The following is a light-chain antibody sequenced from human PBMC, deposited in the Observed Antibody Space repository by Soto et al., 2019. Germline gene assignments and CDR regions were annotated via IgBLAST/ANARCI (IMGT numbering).Light chain of an antibody. Sequence: EIVLTQSPGTLSLSPGERATLSCRASQSVSSSYLAWYQQKPGQAPRLLIYGASSRATGIPDRFSGSGSGTDFTLTISGLEPEHFAVYYCQHYGSLVLTFGGGTKVEIK. CDR1: QSVSSSY. CDR2: GAS. CDR3: QHYGSLVLT. J-gene: IGKJ4*01. V-gene: IGKV3-20*01.